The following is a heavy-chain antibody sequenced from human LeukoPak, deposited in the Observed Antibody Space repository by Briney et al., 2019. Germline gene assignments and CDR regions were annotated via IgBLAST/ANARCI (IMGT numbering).Heavy chain of an antibody. CDR1: GFTFSDYY. CDR2: ISSSDSTI. D-gene: IGHD3-3*01. V-gene: IGHV3-11*04. Sequence: PGESLRLSCAASGFTFSDYYMSWIRQAPGEGLEWVSYISSSDSTIYYADSVKGRFTISRDNAKNSLYLQMNSLRAEDTAVYYCARDIRFLEWFPLSDVWGKGTTVTVSS. CDR3: ARDIRFLEWFPLSDV. J-gene: IGHJ6*04.